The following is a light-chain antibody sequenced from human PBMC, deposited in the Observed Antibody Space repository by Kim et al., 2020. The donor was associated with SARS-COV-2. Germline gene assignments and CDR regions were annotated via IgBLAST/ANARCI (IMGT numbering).Light chain of an antibody. CDR1: QNISSY. CDR3: QRRSNWLT. V-gene: IGKV3-11*01. Sequence: EIVLTQPPATLSLSPGERATLSCRASQNISSYLAWYQQKPGQAPRLLIYDASNRATGIPARFSGSGSGTDFTLTISSLEPEDFAVYYCQRRSNWLTFGGRTKVDIK. CDR2: DAS. J-gene: IGKJ4*02.